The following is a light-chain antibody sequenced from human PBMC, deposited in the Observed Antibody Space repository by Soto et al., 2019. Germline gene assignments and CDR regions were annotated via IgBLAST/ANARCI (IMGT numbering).Light chain of an antibody. Sequence: EIVLTHSPATLSLSPGERAILSCRASQSVCTYLAWYQQKPGQAPRLLIYDASNRATGIPARFGGSGSGTYLTLTVNSLEPEDFAVYYCQQRSNWQGTVGPGTKVDIK. CDR3: QQRSNWQGT. CDR2: DAS. V-gene: IGKV3-11*01. J-gene: IGKJ3*01. CDR1: QSVCTY.